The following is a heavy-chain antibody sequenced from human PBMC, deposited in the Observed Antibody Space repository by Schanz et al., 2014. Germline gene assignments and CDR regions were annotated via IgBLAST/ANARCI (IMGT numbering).Heavy chain of an antibody. D-gene: IGHD6-13*01. Sequence: QVQVIQSGPEVKKPGASVKVSCKASGYTFTNHYLHWVRQAPGQGLEWMGRISPSSGGTNYAQNFQGRVTMTTDTSTSTAYMELRSLKSDDTSMYYCARAQAAAVDWGQGTLVTVSS. CDR1: GYTFTNHY. CDR2: ISPSSGGT. V-gene: IGHV1-2*06. CDR3: ARAQAAAVD. J-gene: IGHJ4*02.